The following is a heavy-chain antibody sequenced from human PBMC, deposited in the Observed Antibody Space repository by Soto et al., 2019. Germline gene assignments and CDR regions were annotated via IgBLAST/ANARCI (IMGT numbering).Heavy chain of an antibody. Sequence: SETLSLTCTVSGGSISSGGYYWNWIRQHPGKGLEWIGYIYYSGSTYYNPSLKSRVTISVDTSKNQFSLKLSSVTAADTAVYYCARAYYYDFWSGFNRPPGTNGMDVWGQGTTVTVSS. CDR2: IYYSGST. V-gene: IGHV4-31*03. CDR1: GGSISSGGYY. J-gene: IGHJ6*02. D-gene: IGHD3-3*01. CDR3: ARAYYYDFWSGFNRPPGTNGMDV.